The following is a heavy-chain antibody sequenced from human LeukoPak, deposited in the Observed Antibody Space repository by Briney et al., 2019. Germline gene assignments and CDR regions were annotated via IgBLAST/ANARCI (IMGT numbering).Heavy chain of an antibody. Sequence: SETLSLTCTVSGGSISSDYWSWIRQPPGKGLEWIGYIYSSGSTKYNPSLKSRVTISVDTSKNQLSLKLSSVTAADTAVFYRGYRMDVWGQGATVTVSS. J-gene: IGHJ6*02. V-gene: IGHV4-59*01. CDR3: GYRMDV. CDR2: IYSSGST. CDR1: GGSISSDY.